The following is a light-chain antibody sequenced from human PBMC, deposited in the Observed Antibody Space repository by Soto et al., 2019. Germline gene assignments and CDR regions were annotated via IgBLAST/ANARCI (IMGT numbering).Light chain of an antibody. J-gene: IGLJ1*01. CDR1: RSNIGSNS. CDR2: DNN. Sequence: QSVLTQPPSASGTPGQGVTISCSGSRSNIGSNSVSWYQQLPGTAPKLLIYDNNKRPSGVPDRFSGSKSGTSASLAISGLQSGDEADYFCAVWDDSLNGFFVFGTATKLTVL. CDR3: AVWDDSLNGFFV. V-gene: IGLV1-44*01.